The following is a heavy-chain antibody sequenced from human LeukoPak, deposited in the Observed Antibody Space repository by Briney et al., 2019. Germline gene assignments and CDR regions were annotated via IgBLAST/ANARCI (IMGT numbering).Heavy chain of an antibody. Sequence: SETLSLTCSVSGGSVSSGSYYGSWIRQPPGKGLEWIGYIYYSGSTNYNPSLESRVTISIDTTKNQFSLKLSSVPAADTAVYYCARVSYYDISIDYWGRGALVTVSS. J-gene: IGHJ4*02. CDR1: GGSVSSGSYY. V-gene: IGHV4-61*01. CDR2: IYYSGST. CDR3: ARVSYYDISIDY. D-gene: IGHD3-9*01.